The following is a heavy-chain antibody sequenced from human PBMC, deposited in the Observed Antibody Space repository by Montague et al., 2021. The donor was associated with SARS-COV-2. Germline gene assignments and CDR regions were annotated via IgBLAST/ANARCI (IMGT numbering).Heavy chain of an antibody. Sequence: SLSLSWSASGFTFSSYAMHWVRQAPGKGLEWVSVITCDGSNKYYADSVKGRFTISRDNSKNTLYLQMNSLRAEDTAVYYCARDRWEVGTDWAHLDYWGQGTLVTVSS. J-gene: IGHJ4*02. V-gene: IGHV3-30-3*01. CDR2: ITCDGSNK. CDR1: GFTFSSYA. CDR3: ARDRWEVGTDWAHLDY. D-gene: IGHD5-18*01.